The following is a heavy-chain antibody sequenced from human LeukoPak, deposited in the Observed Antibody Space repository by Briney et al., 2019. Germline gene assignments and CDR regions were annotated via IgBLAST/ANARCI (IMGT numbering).Heavy chain of an antibody. V-gene: IGHV3-7*05. Sequence: GGSLRLSCAASGFTFSDYSMNWVRQAPGKGLEWVANIRYDGSEKYYVDSVRGRFTISRDNAKNSLSLEMNSLRAEDTAVYYCTRGGSRHFDYWGPGTLVTVSS. CDR3: TRGGSRHFDY. J-gene: IGHJ4*02. CDR1: GFTFSDYS. D-gene: IGHD1-26*01. CDR2: IRYDGSEK.